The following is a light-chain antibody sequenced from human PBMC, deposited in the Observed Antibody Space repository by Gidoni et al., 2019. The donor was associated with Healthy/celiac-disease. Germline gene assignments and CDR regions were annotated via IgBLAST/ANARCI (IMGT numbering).Light chain of an antibody. CDR1: QSVSSN. V-gene: IGKV3-15*01. J-gene: IGKJ1*01. CDR3: QQYNNWPPEKT. Sequence: EIVLTHSPATLSVSPGERATLSCRASQSVSSNLAWYQQKPGQAPRLLIYGASTRATGIPARFSGSGSGTEFTLTISSLQSEDVAVYYCQQYNNWPPEKTFGQGTKVEIK. CDR2: GAS.